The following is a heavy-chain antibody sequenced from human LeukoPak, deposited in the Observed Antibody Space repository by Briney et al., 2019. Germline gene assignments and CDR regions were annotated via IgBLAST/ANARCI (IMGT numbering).Heavy chain of an antibody. CDR3: AREVATTHYFDY. CDR2: IYSGGST. D-gene: IGHD5-12*01. J-gene: IGHJ4*02. CDR1: GFTVSSNY. Sequence: GGSLRLSCAASGFTVSSNYMSWVRQAPGKGLEWVSVIYSGGSTYYADPVKGRFTISRDNSKNTLYLQMNSLRAEDTAVYYCAREVATTHYFDYWGQGTLVTVSS. V-gene: IGHV3-53*01.